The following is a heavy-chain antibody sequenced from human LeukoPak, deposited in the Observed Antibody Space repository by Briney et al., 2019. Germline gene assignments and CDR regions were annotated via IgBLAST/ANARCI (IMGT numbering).Heavy chain of an antibody. CDR3: ARYSSGSYYYSGMDV. CDR1: GGSISSYY. Sequence: SETLSLTCSVSGGSISSYYWSWIRQPPGKGLEWIGYISYSGSTHYSPSLKSRVTTSVDMSQTQFSMKLRSVTAADTAVYYCARYSSGSYYYSGMDVWGQGTTVTVSS. CDR2: ISYSGST. J-gene: IGHJ6*02. D-gene: IGHD5-18*01. V-gene: IGHV4-59*08.